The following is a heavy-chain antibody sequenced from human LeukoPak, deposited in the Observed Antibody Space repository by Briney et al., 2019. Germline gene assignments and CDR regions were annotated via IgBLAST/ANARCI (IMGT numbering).Heavy chain of an antibody. CDR1: GFTFSSYG. V-gene: IGHV3-30*02. CDR2: IRSDGSYRSYV. CDR3: ANDRSVGSGWYYFDY. D-gene: IGHD6-25*01. Sequence: GGSLRLSCVASGFTFSSYGMHWVRQAPGKWLEWVTFIRSDGSYRSYVYYADSVKGLFIVYSENTRNTMYLEMSSLTTEDTAVYYCANDRSVGSGWYYFDYWGKGTLVTVS. J-gene: IGHJ4*02.